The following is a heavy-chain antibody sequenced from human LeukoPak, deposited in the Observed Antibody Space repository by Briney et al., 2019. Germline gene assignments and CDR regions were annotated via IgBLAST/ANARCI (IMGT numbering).Heavy chain of an antibody. D-gene: IGHD5-24*01. CDR1: GFTFNNYA. CDR2: ISSSSSYI. J-gene: IGHJ4*02. Sequence: GGSLRLSCAASGFTFNNYAMNWVRQAPGKGLEWVSSISSSSSYIYYADSVKGRFTISRDNAKNSLYLQMNSLRAEDTAVYYCARVGEMATIICPFGYWGQGTLVTVSS. V-gene: IGHV3-21*01. CDR3: ARVGEMATIICPFGY.